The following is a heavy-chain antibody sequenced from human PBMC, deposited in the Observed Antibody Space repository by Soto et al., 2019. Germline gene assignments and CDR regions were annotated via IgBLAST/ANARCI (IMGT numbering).Heavy chain of an antibody. D-gene: IGHD2-15*01. CDR2: ISGSGGST. CDR3: AKESPLYCCGGSCASDY. V-gene: IGHV3-23*01. CDR1: GFTFSSFA. Sequence: EVQLLESGGGLVQPGGSLRLSCAASGFTFSSFAMSWVRQAPGKGLEWVSSISGSGGSTYFADPVKGRFTVSRDNSKNTLYLQMNSLRAEDTAVYYGAKESPLYCCGGSCASDYWGQGTLVTVSS. J-gene: IGHJ4*02.